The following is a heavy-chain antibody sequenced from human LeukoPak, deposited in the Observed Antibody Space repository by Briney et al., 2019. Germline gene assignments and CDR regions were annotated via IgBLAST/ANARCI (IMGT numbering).Heavy chain of an antibody. CDR2: ISGSGGST. Sequence: PGGSLRLSCAASGFTFSSYAMSWVRQAPGKGLEWVSAISGSGGSTYYADSVEGRFTISRDNSKNTLYLQMSSLRAEDTAVYYCASKNYYGSGSPWGQGTLVTVSS. V-gene: IGHV3-23*01. D-gene: IGHD3-10*01. J-gene: IGHJ5*02. CDR1: GFTFSSYA. CDR3: ASKNYYGSGSP.